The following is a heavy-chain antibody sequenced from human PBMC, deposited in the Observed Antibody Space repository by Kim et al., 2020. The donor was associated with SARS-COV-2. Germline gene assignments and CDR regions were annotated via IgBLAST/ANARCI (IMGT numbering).Heavy chain of an antibody. Sequence: SKTLSLTCTVSGGSISSYYWSWIRQPPGKGLEWIGYIYYSGSTNYNPSLKSRVTISVDTSKNQFSLKLSSVTAADTAVYYCARWSRWFDPWGQGTLVTVSS. CDR1: GGSISSYY. V-gene: IGHV4-59*01. J-gene: IGHJ5*02. CDR3: ARWSRWFDP. CDR2: IYYSGST.